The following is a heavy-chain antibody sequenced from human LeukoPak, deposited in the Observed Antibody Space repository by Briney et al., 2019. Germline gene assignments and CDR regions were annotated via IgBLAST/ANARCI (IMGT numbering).Heavy chain of an antibody. D-gene: IGHD1-7*01. CDR2: TYYSGST. V-gene: IGHV4-59*08. CDR1: GGSISSYY. CDR3: ARYFNWNYSFFDY. Sequence: SETLSLTCTVSGGSISSYYWSWIRQPPGKGLEWIGYTYYSGSTNYDPSLKSRVTISVDTSKNQFSLKLSSVTAADTAVYYCARYFNWNYSFFDYWGQGTLVTVSS. J-gene: IGHJ4*02.